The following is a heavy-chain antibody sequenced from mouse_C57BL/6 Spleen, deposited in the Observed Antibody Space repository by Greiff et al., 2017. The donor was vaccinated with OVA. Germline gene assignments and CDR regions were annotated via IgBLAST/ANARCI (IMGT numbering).Heavy chain of an antibody. CDR2: ILPGSGGT. V-gene: IGHV1-9*01. J-gene: IGHJ4*01. CDR3: AKRYYAMDY. CDR1: GYTFTGYW. Sequence: VQLQESGAELMKPGASVKLSCKATGYTFTGYWIEWVKQRPGHGLEWIGEILPGSGGTNSTEQFKGKVTFTADTSSNTAYMQLSSLTTADSAIYYCAKRYYAMDYWGQGTSVTVSS.